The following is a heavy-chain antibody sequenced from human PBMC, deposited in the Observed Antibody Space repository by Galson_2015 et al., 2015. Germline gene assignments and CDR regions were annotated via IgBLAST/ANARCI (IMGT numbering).Heavy chain of an antibody. CDR3: AKASIFGVVTHYGMDV. CDR1: GDSVSSNSAA. J-gene: IGHJ6*02. D-gene: IGHD3-3*01. V-gene: IGHV6-1*01. Sequence: CAISGDSVSSNSAAWNWIRQSPSRGLEWLGRTYYRSKWYNDYAVSMKSRITINPDTSENQFSLQLNSVTPEDTAVYYCAKASIFGVVTHYGMDVWGQGTTVTVSS. CDR2: TYYRSKWYN.